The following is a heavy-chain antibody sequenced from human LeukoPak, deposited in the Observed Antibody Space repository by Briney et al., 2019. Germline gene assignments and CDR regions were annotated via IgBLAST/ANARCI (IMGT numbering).Heavy chain of an antibody. CDR2: IYTSGST. V-gene: IGHV4-4*07. J-gene: IGHJ3*02. Sequence: SETLSLTRSVPGGPISSYYWSWIRPPAGKGLEWIGRIYTSGSTNYNPSLKSRVTMSVDTSRNQFPLKLSSVTAADTAVYYCAGDYGDYRFRAFDIWGQGTMVTVSS. D-gene: IGHD4-17*01. CDR1: GGPISSYY. CDR3: AGDYGDYRFRAFDI.